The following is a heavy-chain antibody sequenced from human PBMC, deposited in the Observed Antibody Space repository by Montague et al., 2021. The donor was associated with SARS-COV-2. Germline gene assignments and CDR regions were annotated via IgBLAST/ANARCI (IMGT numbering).Heavy chain of an antibody. D-gene: IGHD4-23*01. CDR2: IYSNGVT. V-gene: IGHV4-30-4*08. CDR3: ARGVMTSVAGFDS. Sequence: TLSLTCTVSGGSISSGGYYWSWIRQHPGKGLEWIGNIYSNGVTYYNPSLKSRPTLSVDTSRNELSLTLTSVTAADTAVYYCARGVMTSVAGFDSWGQGTLVAVSS. CDR1: GGSISSGGYY. J-gene: IGHJ4*02.